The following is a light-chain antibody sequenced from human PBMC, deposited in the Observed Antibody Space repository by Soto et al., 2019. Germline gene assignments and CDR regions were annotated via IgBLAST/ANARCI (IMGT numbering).Light chain of an antibody. Sequence: QSVLTQPPSVSGAPGQRVTISCTGSSSDIGAGYRVRWYQQVPGPAPKLLIYDNTNRPSGVSARFSGSKSGTSASLAITGLQAEDEADYYCQSYDTSLSAVVFGGGTKLTVL. CDR3: QSYDTSLSAVV. V-gene: IGLV1-40*01. CDR1: SSDIGAGYR. CDR2: DNT. J-gene: IGLJ3*02.